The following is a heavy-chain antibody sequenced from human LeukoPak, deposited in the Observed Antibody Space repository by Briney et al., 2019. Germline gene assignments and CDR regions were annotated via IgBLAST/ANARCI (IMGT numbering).Heavy chain of an antibody. D-gene: IGHD3-3*01. Sequence: PGGSLRLSCAASGFTFSSYGMHWVRQAPGKGLEWVAFIRYDGSNKYYAGSVKGRFTISRDNSKNTLYLQMNSLRAEDTAVYYCAKASGEPDDWGQGTLVTVSS. CDR1: GFTFSSYG. V-gene: IGHV3-30*02. CDR3: AKASGEPDD. CDR2: IRYDGSNK. J-gene: IGHJ4*02.